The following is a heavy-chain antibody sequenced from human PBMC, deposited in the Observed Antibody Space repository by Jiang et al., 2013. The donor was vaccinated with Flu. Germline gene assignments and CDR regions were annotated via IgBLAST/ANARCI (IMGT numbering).Heavy chain of an antibody. CDR3: ARDRGYEKGGGMDV. V-gene: IGHV3-30*04. J-gene: IGHJ6*02. CDR1: GFTFSSYA. Sequence: LVESGGGVVQPGRSLRLSCAASGFTFSSYAMHWVRQAPGKGLEWVAVISYDGSNKYYADSVKGRFTISRDNSKNTLYLQMNSLRAEDTAVYYCARDRGYEKGGGMDVWGQGTTVTVSS. CDR2: ISYDGSNK. D-gene: IGHD5-12*01.